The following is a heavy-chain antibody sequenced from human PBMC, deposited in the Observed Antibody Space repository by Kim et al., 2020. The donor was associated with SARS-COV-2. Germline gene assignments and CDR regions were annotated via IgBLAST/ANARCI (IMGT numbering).Heavy chain of an antibody. V-gene: IGHV3-7*04. CDR2: IDQDGLHK. J-gene: IGHJ6*02. CDR1: GWACSIYG. Sequence: GGSLRLSCAASGWACSIYGMNWVRQAPSKGLEWVANIDQDGLHKYYVASVKGRFTVSRDKAKNSLFLQMNSLRAEDTAVYYCARGSNWATDVWGQGTTVTVSS. CDR3: ARGSNWATDV. D-gene: IGHD5-12*01.